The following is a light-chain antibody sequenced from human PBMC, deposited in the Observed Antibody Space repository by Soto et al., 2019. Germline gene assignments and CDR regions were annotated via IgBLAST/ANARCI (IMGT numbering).Light chain of an antibody. CDR2: RAS. CDR3: QQYNNWPWT. Sequence: EIVMTQSPATLSVSPGERATLSCRASQNVSSNLAWYRQRRGQAPRLLIYRASTRATGIPARFSGSGSGTEFTLTISSLQSEDFAVYYCQQYNNWPWTFGQGTKVEIK. V-gene: IGKV3-15*01. CDR1: QNVSSN. J-gene: IGKJ1*01.